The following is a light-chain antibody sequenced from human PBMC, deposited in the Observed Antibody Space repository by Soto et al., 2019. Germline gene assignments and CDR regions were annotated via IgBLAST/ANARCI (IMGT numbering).Light chain of an antibody. CDR1: QSVSSY. CDR3: QPYNYWPYT. V-gene: IGKV3-15*01. Sequence: EIVLTQSPATLSLSPGERATLSCRASQSVSSYLAWYQQKPGQAPRLLIYDASTRATGVPARFSGSGSGTDFTLTISSLQSEDFAVYYCQPYNYWPYTFGQGTKVDIK. CDR2: DAS. J-gene: IGKJ2*01.